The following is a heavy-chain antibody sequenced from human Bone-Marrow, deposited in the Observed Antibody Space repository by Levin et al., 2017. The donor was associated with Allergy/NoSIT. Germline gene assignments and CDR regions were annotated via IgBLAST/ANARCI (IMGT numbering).Heavy chain of an antibody. CDR1: GFTFRDYN. Sequence: GESLKISCAASGFTFRDYNMNWVRQAPGKGLEWVSSITRSSDLIYYADSVKGRFIISRDNAKNSLFLQINSLRVEDTAVYYCARDPPSYVANRPFEYWGQGTLVTVSS. V-gene: IGHV3-21*01. D-gene: IGHD4/OR15-4a*01. J-gene: IGHJ4*02. CDR3: ARDPPSYVANRPFEY. CDR2: ITRSSDLI.